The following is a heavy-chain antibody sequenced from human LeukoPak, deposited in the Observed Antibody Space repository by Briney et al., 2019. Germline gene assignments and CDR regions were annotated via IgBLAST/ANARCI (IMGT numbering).Heavy chain of an antibody. Sequence: PSETLSLTCTVSGGSISSSSYYWGWIRQPPGKGLEWIGSIYYSGSTYYNPSLKSRVTISVDTSKNQFSLKLSSVTAADTAVYYCARDKVIDSSGAFDPWGQGTLVTVSS. CDR3: ARDKVIDSSGAFDP. V-gene: IGHV4-39*07. J-gene: IGHJ5*02. D-gene: IGHD3-22*01. CDR1: GGSISSSSYY. CDR2: IYYSGST.